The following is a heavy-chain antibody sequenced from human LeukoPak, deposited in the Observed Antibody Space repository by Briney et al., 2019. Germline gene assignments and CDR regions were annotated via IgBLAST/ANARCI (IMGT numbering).Heavy chain of an antibody. CDR2: ISSSGSTI. CDR3: AKVGSSSWYPDKGLV. V-gene: IGHV3-48*04. CDR1: GFTFSSYA. Sequence: GACLSLACSASGFTFSSYAIRWVRQAPGEGLEWVSYISSSGSTIYYAVSVKGRFTTSRDNAKNSLYLQMNSLRAEDTAVYYCAKVGSSSWYPDKGLVWGQGTLVTVSS. D-gene: IGHD6-13*01. J-gene: IGHJ4*02.